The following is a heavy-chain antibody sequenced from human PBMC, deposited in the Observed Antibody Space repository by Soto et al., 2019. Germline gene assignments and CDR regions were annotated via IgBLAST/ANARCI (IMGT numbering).Heavy chain of an antibody. CDR2: ISYDGSNT. CDR3: ARNYYGSGSYLGPFGY. V-gene: IGHV3-30*04. J-gene: IGHJ4*02. Sequence: QVQLVESGGGVVQPGRSLRLSCAASGFTFSSYAMHWVRQAPGKGLEWVAVISYDGSNTYYADSVKGRFTISRDNSKNTLYLQMNSLRAEDTAEYYCARNYYGSGSYLGPFGYWGQGTLVTVSS. D-gene: IGHD3-10*01. CDR1: GFTFSSYA.